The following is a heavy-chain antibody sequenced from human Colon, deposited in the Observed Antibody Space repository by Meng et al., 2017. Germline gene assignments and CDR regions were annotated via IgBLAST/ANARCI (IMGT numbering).Heavy chain of an antibody. CDR2: IHYSGST. CDR3: ARYVFDSSSLYSNWFDP. CDR1: GGSISSGTYY. D-gene: IGHD3-22*01. J-gene: IGHJ5*02. V-gene: IGHV4-31*03. Sequence: QVQLQESGPGLVKPSQTLSLTCTGSGGSISSGTYYWGWIRQLPGKGLEWIAYIHYSGSTYYSPFLKSRVTISVDTSKNQLSLKLSSMTAADTAVYYCARYVFDSSSLYSNWFDPWGQGTLVTVSS.